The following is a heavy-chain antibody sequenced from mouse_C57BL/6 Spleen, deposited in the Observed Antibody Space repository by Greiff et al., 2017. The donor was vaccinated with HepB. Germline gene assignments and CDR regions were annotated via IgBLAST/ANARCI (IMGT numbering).Heavy chain of an antibody. J-gene: IGHJ1*03. D-gene: IGHD2-1*01. CDR1: GYTFTSYW. V-gene: IGHV1-50*01. CDR2: IDPSDSYT. Sequence: QVQLQQPGAELVKPGASVKLSCKASGYTFTSYWMQWVKQRPGQGLEWIGEIDPSDSYTNYNQKFKGKATLTVDTSSSTAYMQLSSLTSEDSAVYYCARSDYGNYSWYFDVWGTGTTVTVSS. CDR3: ARSDYGNYSWYFDV.